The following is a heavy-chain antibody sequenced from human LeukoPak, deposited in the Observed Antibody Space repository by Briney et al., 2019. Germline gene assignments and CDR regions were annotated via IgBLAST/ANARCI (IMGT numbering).Heavy chain of an antibody. V-gene: IGHV3-21*01. CDR2: ISSSSGYI. J-gene: IGHJ5*02. Sequence: GGSLRLSCAASGFTVSSNFMTWVRQAPGKGLEWVSSISSSSGYIYYADSVKGRFTISRDNAKNSLYLQMNSLRAEDTAVYYCARDRTTKRRGWFDPWGQGTLVTVSS. CDR1: GFTVSSNF. D-gene: IGHD1-1*01. CDR3: ARDRTTKRRGWFDP.